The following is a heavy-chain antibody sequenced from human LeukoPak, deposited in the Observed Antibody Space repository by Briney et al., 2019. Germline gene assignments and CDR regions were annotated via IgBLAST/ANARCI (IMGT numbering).Heavy chain of an antibody. D-gene: IGHD5-18*01. Sequence: PSDTLSLPCTVSGGSISSSSYYWGSIRQPPGRGLEWIGRIYYSGSTYYNPSLKSRVTISVDTSKNQSSLKLSSVTAADTAVYYCARLTSGGYSYGPNYYYYGMDVWGQGTTVTVSS. V-gene: IGHV4-39*01. CDR3: ARLTSGGYSYGPNYYYYGMDV. CDR1: GGSISSSSYY. CDR2: IYYSGST. J-gene: IGHJ6*02.